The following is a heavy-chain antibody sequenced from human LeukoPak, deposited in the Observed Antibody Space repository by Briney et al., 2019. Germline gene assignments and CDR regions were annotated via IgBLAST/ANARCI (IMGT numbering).Heavy chain of an antibody. CDR2: IQGDGSNA. D-gene: IGHD6-13*01. V-gene: IGHV3-74*01. Sequence: GGSLRLSCAASGFTFSSSAMSWVRQVPGKGLVWVSRIQGDGSNANYADSVKGRFSISRDNAKNTVYLQMTSLWAEDTGIYYCSRGTSAGGPISPFDFWGQGTVVTVSS. CDR1: GFTFSSSA. CDR3: SRGTSAGGPISPFDF. J-gene: IGHJ4*02.